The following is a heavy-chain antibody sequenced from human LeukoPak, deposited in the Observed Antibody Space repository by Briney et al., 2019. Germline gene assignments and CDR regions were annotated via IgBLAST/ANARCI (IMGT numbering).Heavy chain of an antibody. CDR1: GGSISHSSYY. Sequence: PSETLSLTCTVSGGSISHSSYYWDWIRQPPGKGLEWIGSIYYSGNTYYNPSLKSRVTISVDTSKDQFSLTLSSVTAADTAVYYCARDEGRDVPGYWGQETLVTVSS. J-gene: IGHJ4*02. D-gene: IGHD5-24*01. V-gene: IGHV4-39*07. CDR3: ARDEGRDVPGY. CDR2: IYYSGNT.